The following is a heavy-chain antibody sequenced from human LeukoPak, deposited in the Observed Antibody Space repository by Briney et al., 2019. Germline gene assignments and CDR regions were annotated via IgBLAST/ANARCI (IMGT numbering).Heavy chain of an antibody. D-gene: IGHD6-13*01. Sequence: SQTLSLTCSVSGDSISSGSFYWSWIWQPAGRGLEWIGRIYPSGSTNYNPSLKSRVTISLDTSKNQFSLKLSSVTAADTAVYYCARDVLAAPGTFDYWGQGALVTVSS. CDR2: IYPSGST. CDR3: ARDVLAAPGTFDY. CDR1: GDSISSGSFY. V-gene: IGHV4-61*02. J-gene: IGHJ4*02.